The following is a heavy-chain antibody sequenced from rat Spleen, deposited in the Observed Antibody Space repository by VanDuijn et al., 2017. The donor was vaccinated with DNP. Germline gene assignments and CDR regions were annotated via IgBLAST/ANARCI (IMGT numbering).Heavy chain of an antibody. CDR2: ISFDGSST. V-gene: IGHV5-7*01. Sequence: EVQLVESGGGLVQPGRSLKLSCVVSGFTFNNYWMTWIRQAPKKGLEWVATISFDGSSTYYRDSVKGRFTISRDNAKSTLYLQMDSLRSEDTATYYCARSRGWSHYFDYWGQGVMVTVSS. CDR3: ARSRGWSHYFDY. J-gene: IGHJ2*01. D-gene: IGHD4-3*01. CDR1: GFTFNNYW.